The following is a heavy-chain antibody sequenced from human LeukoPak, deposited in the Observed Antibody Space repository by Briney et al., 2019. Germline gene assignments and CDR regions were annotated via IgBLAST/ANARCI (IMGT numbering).Heavy chain of an antibody. J-gene: IGHJ4*02. CDR2: VYYSGST. D-gene: IGHD2-15*01. CDR3: ARIHRYCSGGACYVLDN. Sequence: SETLSLTCVDSGGSVSGYYWGWIRQPPGRGLEWIGYVYYSGSTNYNPSFKSRITISVDTSRNQFSLQLSSVTAADTAVYYCARIHRYCSGGACYVLDNWGQGTLVAVSS. V-gene: IGHV4-59*02. CDR1: GGSVSGYY.